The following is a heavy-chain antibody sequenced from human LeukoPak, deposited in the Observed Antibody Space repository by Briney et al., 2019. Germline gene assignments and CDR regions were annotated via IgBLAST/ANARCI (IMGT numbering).Heavy chain of an antibody. CDR2: IKSKTDGGTT. V-gene: IGHV3-15*01. D-gene: IGHD6-13*01. CDR3: ATRPGIAAAGTYYYYGMDV. CDR1: GFTFSNAW. J-gene: IGHJ6*02. Sequence: GGSLRLSCAASGFTFSNAWMSWVRQAPGKGLEWVGRIKSKTDGGTTDYAAPVKGRFTISRDDSKNTLYLQMNSLKTEDTAVYYCATRPGIAAAGTYYYYGMDVWGQGTTVTVSS.